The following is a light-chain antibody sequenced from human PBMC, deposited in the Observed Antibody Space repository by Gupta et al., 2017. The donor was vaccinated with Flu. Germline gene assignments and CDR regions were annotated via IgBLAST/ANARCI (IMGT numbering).Light chain of an antibody. CDR1: QSVGSDYSY. J-gene: IGKJ4*01. Sequence: EIVLTQSPGTLSLSPRERATLSCRASQSVGSDYSYLVWYQQKPGQPPRLLIYLASVRATGVADRFMGSGTGADFTLTISRLEPEDFAVYYCQQYGTSPLTFGGGTMVEVK. CDR3: QQYGTSPLT. CDR2: LAS. V-gene: IGKV3-20*01.